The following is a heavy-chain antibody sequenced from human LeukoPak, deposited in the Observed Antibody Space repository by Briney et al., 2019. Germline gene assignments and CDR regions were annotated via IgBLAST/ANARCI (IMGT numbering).Heavy chain of an antibody. CDR2: ISWNSGSI. V-gene: IGHV3-9*01. Sequence: PGRSLRLSCAASGFTFDDYAMHWVRQAPGKGLEWVSGISWNSGSIGYADSVKGRFTISRDNAKNSLYLQMNSLRAEDTALYYCAKGYYDILTGYYYFDYWGQGTLVTVSS. D-gene: IGHD3-9*01. CDR3: AKGYYDILTGYYYFDY. CDR1: GFTFDDYA. J-gene: IGHJ4*02.